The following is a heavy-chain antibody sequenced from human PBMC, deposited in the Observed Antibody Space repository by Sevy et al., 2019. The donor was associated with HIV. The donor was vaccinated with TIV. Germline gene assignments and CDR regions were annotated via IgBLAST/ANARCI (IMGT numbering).Heavy chain of an antibody. Sequence: GGSLRLSCAASGFTFSSYAMSWVRQAPGKGLEWVSAISGSGGSTYYADSVKGRFTISRDNSKNTLYLQMNSLRAEDMAVYYCAKPPSDIVATIGGDYYYYYYGMDVWGQGTTVTVSS. D-gene: IGHD5-12*01. CDR3: AKPPSDIVATIGGDYYYYYYGMDV. V-gene: IGHV3-23*01. CDR1: GFTFSSYA. J-gene: IGHJ6*02. CDR2: ISGSGGST.